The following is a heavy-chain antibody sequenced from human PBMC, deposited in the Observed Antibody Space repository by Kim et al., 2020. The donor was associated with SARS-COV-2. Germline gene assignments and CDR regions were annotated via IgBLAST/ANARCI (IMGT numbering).Heavy chain of an antibody. J-gene: IGHJ4*02. CDR3: VTPGTPVAGTLGDY. CDR1: GFRFYNYD. V-gene: IGHV3-23*01. Sequence: GGSLRLSCVASGFRFYNYDMPWVRQAPGKGLEWVATISGDGFKTNYADSVKGRFTISRDNSKNTLFLQMNILRVDDTAVYYCVTPGTPVAGTLGDYWGQGTLVTVSS. CDR2: ISGDGFKT. D-gene: IGHD6-19*01.